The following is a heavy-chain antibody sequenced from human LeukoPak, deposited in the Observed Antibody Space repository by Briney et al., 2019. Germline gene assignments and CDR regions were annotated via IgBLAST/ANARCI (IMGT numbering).Heavy chain of an antibody. CDR2: IYYSGST. J-gene: IGHJ4*02. Sequence: SETLSLTCTVSGGSISSYYWSWIRQPPGKGLEWIGYIYYSGSTNYNPSLKSRVTISVDTPKNQFSLKLSSVTAADTAVYYCARNLYGGNLNYFDYWGQGTLVTVSS. CDR1: GGSISSYY. D-gene: IGHD4-23*01. CDR3: ARNLYGGNLNYFDY. V-gene: IGHV4-59*01.